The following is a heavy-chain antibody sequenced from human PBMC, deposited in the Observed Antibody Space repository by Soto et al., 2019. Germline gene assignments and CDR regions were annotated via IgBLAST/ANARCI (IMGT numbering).Heavy chain of an antibody. CDR3: ARLRIQLWLSYSDY. CDR1: GGSISSSSYY. V-gene: IGHV4-39*01. D-gene: IGHD5-18*01. CDR2: IYYSGST. Sequence: QLQLQESGPGLVKPSEILSLTCIVSGGSISSSSYYWGWIRQPPGKGLEWIGSIYYSGSTYYNPSLKSRVTISVDTSKNQFSLKLSSVTAADTAVYYCARLRIQLWLSYSDYWGQGTLVTVSS. J-gene: IGHJ4*02.